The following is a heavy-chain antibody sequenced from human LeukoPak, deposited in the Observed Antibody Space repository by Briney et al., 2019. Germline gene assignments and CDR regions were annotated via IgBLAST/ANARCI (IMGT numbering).Heavy chain of an antibody. V-gene: IGHV3-7*01. J-gene: IGHJ3*02. CDR2: IKEDGSEK. CDR1: GFTFSSYW. D-gene: IGHD4-23*01. CDR3: ARVRSVGGNPHAFNI. Sequence: GGSLRLSCAASGFTFSSYWMSWVRQAPGKGLEWVANIKEDGSEKYYVDSVKGRFTISRDNAKNSLYLQMNSLRVEDMALYYCARVRSVGGNPHAFNIWGQGTMVTVSS.